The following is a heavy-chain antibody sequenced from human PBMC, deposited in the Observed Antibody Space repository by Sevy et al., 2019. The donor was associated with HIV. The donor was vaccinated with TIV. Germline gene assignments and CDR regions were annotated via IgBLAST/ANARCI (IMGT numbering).Heavy chain of an antibody. CDR3: AREGIVGAIHRVYYYYGMDV. V-gene: IGHV4-31*01. D-gene: IGHD1-26*01. Sequence: SETLSLTCTVSGGSISSGGYYWSWIRQHPGKGLEWIGYIYYSGSTYYNPSIKSPVTISVDTSKTQFSLKLSSVTAADTAAYYCAREGIVGAIHRVYYYYGMDVWGQGTTVTVSS. J-gene: IGHJ6*02. CDR1: GGSISSGGYY. CDR2: IYYSGST.